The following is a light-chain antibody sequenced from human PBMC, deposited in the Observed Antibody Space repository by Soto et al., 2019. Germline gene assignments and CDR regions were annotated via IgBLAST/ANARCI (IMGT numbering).Light chain of an antibody. Sequence: DIVLTQSPDSLAVSLGERATINCKTRQSVLYSSNNKNFLTWYQQKPGQPPRLLIYWASTRESGVPDRFSGSGSGTDFTLTISSLQPEDVAVYYCHQFYSTWTFGQGTKVEIK. CDR1: QSVLYSSNNKNF. V-gene: IGKV4-1*01. CDR3: HQFYSTWT. CDR2: WAS. J-gene: IGKJ1*01.